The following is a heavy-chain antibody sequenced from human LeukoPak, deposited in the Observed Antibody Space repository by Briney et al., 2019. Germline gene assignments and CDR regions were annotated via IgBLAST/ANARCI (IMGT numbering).Heavy chain of an antibody. CDR3: ARDTKYAFDN. CDR1: GFPFIDYS. J-gene: IGHJ4*02. D-gene: IGHD2-2*01. CDR2: VGISSGNT. V-gene: IGHV3-48*01. Sequence: GGPLRLSCAASGFPFIDYSMNWVRQAPGKGLEWISYVGISSGNTKYADSVKGRFTISGDKAKNSLYLQMNSLRVEDTAVYYCARDTKYAFDNWGQGTLVTVSS.